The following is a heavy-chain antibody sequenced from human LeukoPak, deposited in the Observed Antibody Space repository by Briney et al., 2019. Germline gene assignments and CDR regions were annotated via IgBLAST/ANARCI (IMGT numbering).Heavy chain of an antibody. D-gene: IGHD3-10*01. CDR2: ISSSGSTI. CDR1: GFTFSSYE. CDR3: AGSMVRGVEGFDY. Sequence: SGGSLRLSCAASGFTFSSYEMNWVRQAPGKGLEWVSYISSSGSTIYYADSVKGRFTISRDNAKNSLYLQMNSLRAEDTAVYYCAGSMVRGVEGFDYWGQGTLVTVSS. J-gene: IGHJ4*02. V-gene: IGHV3-48*03.